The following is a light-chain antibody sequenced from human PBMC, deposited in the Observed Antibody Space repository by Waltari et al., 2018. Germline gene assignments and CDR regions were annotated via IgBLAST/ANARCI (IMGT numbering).Light chain of an antibody. V-gene: IGKV1-39*01. Sequence: DIQMTQSPSSLSASVGDRVTITCRASQSISSYLNWFQQKPGKAPKLLIYASSSLQSGVPSRFSGSGSETDFTLTISSLQPEDFATYYCQQLNIYPHTFGQGTKLEI. CDR1: QSISSY. CDR3: QQLNIYPHT. CDR2: ASS. J-gene: IGKJ2*01.